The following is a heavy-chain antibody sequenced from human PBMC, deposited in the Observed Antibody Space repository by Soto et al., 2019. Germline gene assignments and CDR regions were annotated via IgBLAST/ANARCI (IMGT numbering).Heavy chain of an antibody. CDR2: IKEDGSEK. Sequence: GGSLRLSCAASGFTFSRYWMSWVRQGPGKGLEWVANIKEDGSEKYYVDSVRGRFAVSRDNAKNSLYLQMNSLRAEDTALYYCAISLVRGVIQEYHYGVDVWGQGTTVTVSS. J-gene: IGHJ6*02. CDR3: AISLVRGVIQEYHYGVDV. CDR1: GFTFSRYW. V-gene: IGHV3-7*01. D-gene: IGHD3-10*01.